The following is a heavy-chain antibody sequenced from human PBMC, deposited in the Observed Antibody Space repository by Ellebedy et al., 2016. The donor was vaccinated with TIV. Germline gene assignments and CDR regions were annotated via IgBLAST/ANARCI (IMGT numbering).Heavy chain of an antibody. J-gene: IGHJ4*02. Sequence: SLKISCAAPGFTFDDFAMHWVRQAAGKGLEWVSGISWNSGSIGYADSVKGRFTISRDNAKNSLYLQMNSLRAEDTALYYCAKDKRMITFGGVIDYWGQGTLVTVSS. CDR3: AKDKRMITFGGVIDY. CDR2: ISWNSGSI. CDR1: GFTFDDFA. V-gene: IGHV3-9*01. D-gene: IGHD3-16*01.